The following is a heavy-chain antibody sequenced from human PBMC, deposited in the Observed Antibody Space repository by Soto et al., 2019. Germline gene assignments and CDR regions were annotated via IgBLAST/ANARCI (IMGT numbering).Heavy chain of an antibody. CDR2: INGGSTSV. CDR1: GFTFSVSA. Sequence: DVQLVESGGGLVKPGGSLRLSCEASGFTFSVSAMNWVRQAPGKGLEWVSSINGGSTSVHYADSVKGRFTISRDNANNSLSLQLNNLRVADTAVYYCARGGGSLNSWGQGTLVSVSS. CDR3: ARGGGSLNS. D-gene: IGHD2-15*01. J-gene: IGHJ4*02. V-gene: IGHV3-21*02.